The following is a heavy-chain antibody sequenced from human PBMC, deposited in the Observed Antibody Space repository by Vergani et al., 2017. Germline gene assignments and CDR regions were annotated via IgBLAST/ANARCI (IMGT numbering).Heavy chain of an antibody. V-gene: IGHV3-21*03. D-gene: IGHD2-15*01. CDR3: TTDIHQSSLGHCSVTNCYGGVFDI. J-gene: IGHJ3*02. CDR1: GFTFSSYS. Sequence: EVQLVESGGGLVKPGGSLRLSCAASGFTFSSYSMNWVRQAPGKGLEWVSSISSSSSSIYYADSVKGRFTISRDNAKNSLYLQMNSLKTEDTAVYYWTTDIHQSSLGHCSVTNCYGGVFDIWGQGTVVTVSS. CDR2: ISSSSSSI.